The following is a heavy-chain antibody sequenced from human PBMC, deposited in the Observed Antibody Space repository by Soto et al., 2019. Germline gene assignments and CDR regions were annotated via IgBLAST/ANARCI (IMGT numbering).Heavy chain of an antibody. V-gene: IGHV4-31*03. CDR3: ARSGNPLVYFDY. J-gene: IGHJ4*02. D-gene: IGHD3-10*01. Sequence: QVQLQESGAGLVKPSQTLSLTCTVSGGSVSSGAYYWSWIRQHPGKGLEWIGYIYYSGSTYSNPSLKSRVIISLDTSENQFSLKLSSVTAADTAVYYCARSGNPLVYFDYWGPGTLVTVSS. CDR1: GGSVSSGAYY. CDR2: IYYSGST.